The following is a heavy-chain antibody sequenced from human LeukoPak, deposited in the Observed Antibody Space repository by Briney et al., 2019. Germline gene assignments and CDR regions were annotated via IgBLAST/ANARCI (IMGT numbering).Heavy chain of an antibody. D-gene: IGHD1-7*01. J-gene: IGHJ4*02. CDR1: GFTFSSYA. CDR2: ISGSGGST. Sequence: GGSLRLSCAASGFTFSSYAMSWVRQAPGKGLEWVSAISGSGGSTYYADSVKGRFTISRDNSKNTLYLQMNSLKTEDTAVYYCTGINWNYVQTDYWGQGTLVTVSS. V-gene: IGHV3-23*01. CDR3: TGINWNYVQTDY.